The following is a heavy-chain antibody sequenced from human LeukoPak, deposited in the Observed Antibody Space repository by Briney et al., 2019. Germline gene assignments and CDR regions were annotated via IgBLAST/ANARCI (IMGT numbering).Heavy chain of an antibody. CDR1: GGTFSSYA. Sequence: SVKVSCKASGGTFSSYAISWVRQAPGQGLEWMGGIIPIFGTANYAQKFQGRVTITADESTNTVYMELSSLRSEDTAVYYCVIDVTDSLPWYYYMDVWGKGTTVTVSS. CDR3: VIDVTDSLPWYYYMDV. D-gene: IGHD5-18*01. J-gene: IGHJ6*03. V-gene: IGHV1-69*01. CDR2: IIPIFGTA.